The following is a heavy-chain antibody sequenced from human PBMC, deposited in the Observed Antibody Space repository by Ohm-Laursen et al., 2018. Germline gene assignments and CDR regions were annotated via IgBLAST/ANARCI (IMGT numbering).Heavy chain of an antibody. J-gene: IGHJ4*02. Sequence: LSLTCAASGFTFSNYWMSWVRQAPGKGLVWVSRINGDGSATTYADSVKGRFTISRDNARNTLYLQMNSLRAEDTAVYYCARGVVGASDYWGQGTLVTVSS. CDR3: ARGVVGASDY. V-gene: IGHV3-74*01. CDR1: GFTFSNYW. CDR2: INGDGSAT. D-gene: IGHD1-26*01.